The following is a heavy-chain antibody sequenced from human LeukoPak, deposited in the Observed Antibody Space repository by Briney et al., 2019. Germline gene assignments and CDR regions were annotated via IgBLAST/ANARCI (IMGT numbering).Heavy chain of an antibody. CDR1: GGSVSSGSYH. J-gene: IGHJ4*02. Sequence: SETLSLTCTVSGGSVSSGSYHWSWIRQPPGKGLEWIGYMFYSGSTSYNPSLKSRVTISVDTSNNQFSLKLSSVTAADTAVYYCARSAGGSGWIDYWGQGTQVTVSS. V-gene: IGHV4-61*01. D-gene: IGHD6-19*01. CDR3: ARSAGGSGWIDY. CDR2: MFYSGST.